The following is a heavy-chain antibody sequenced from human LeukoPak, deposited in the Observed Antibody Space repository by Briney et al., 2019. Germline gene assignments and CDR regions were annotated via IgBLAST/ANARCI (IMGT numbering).Heavy chain of an antibody. CDR2: IHYSGST. D-gene: IGHD3-10*01. Sequence: SETLSLTCTVSGDSISTYYWNWIRQPPGKGLEWIGHIHYSGSTNYNPSLNSRVTMSVDTSKSQFSLKLNSVTAADTAVYYCARRVSGSGFGESNWFDPWGQGTLVTVPS. CDR1: GDSISTYY. CDR3: ARRVSGSGFGESNWFDP. J-gene: IGHJ5*02. V-gene: IGHV4-59*08.